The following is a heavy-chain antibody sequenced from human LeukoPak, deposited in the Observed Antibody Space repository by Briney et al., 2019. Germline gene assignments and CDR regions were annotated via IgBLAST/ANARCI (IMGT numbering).Heavy chain of an antibody. Sequence: SETLSLTCTVSGDSISNYYWNWLRRPTGKGLEWVGHISYSGGTKYNPSLQSRVTISIDTSKNQFSLNLSSVTAADTAVYYCARRVIMSAAGVPDTWLDPWGQGILVTVSS. CDR2: ISYSGGT. CDR1: GDSISNYY. J-gene: IGHJ5*02. V-gene: IGHV4-59*08. CDR3: ARRVIMSAAGVPDTWLDP. D-gene: IGHD2-8*01.